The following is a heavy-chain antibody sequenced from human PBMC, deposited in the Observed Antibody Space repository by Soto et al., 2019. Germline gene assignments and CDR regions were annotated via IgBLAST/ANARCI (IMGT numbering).Heavy chain of an antibody. D-gene: IGHD6-6*01. CDR2: IYPGDSDT. V-gene: IGHV5-51*01. CDR1: GYSFTSYW. Sequence: LGESLKISCKGSGYSFTSYWIGWVRQMPGKGLEWMGIIYPGDSDTRYSPSFQGQVTISADKSISTAYLQWSSLKASDTAMYYCARYRAARHVPNYYYYYGMDVWGQGTTVTVSS. J-gene: IGHJ6*02. CDR3: ARYRAARHVPNYYYYYGMDV.